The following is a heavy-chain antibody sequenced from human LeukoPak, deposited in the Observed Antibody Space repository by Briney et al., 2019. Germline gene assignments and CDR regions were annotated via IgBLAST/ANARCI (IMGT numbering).Heavy chain of an antibody. Sequence: GGSLRLSCAASGFTFSSAAMTWVRQAPGKGLEWVSSISSSSSYIYYADSVKGRFTISRDNAKNSLYLQMNSLRAEDTAVYYCARAVVVAAAEDVWGKGTTVTVSS. V-gene: IGHV3-21*01. CDR3: ARAVVVAAAEDV. J-gene: IGHJ6*04. CDR2: ISSSSSYI. D-gene: IGHD2-15*01. CDR1: GFTFSSAA.